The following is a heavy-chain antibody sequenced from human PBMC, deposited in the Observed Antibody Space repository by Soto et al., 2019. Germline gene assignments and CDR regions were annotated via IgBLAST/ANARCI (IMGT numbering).Heavy chain of an antibody. CDR3: ARVEAPFGESLH. V-gene: IGHV1-18*01. J-gene: IGHJ4*02. D-gene: IGHD3-10*01. Sequence: ASVKVSCKTSGYTFNSDTIAWVRQAPGQGLEWLGWISPDDGNTEYEQKFQGRVTMTADTLTNNAYLELRSLKSDDTAIYYCARVEAPFGESLHWGQGTPVTVSS. CDR1: GYTFNSDT. CDR2: ISPDDGNT.